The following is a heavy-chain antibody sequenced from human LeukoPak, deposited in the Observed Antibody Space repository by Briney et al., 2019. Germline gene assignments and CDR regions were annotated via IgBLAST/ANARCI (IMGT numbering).Heavy chain of an antibody. D-gene: IGHD3-10*01. V-gene: IGHV4-39*07. CDR3: ARAPFPASGTWYSDL. CDR1: GDSISSSSYY. Sequence: SETLSLTCTASGDSISSSSYYWVWIRQPPGKGLEWIGNIYHRGSTYYSPSLKSRVTISLDTSQNQFSLKLISVTAADTAAYYCARAPFPASGTWYSDLWGRGTLVTVSS. CDR2: IYHRGST. J-gene: IGHJ2*01.